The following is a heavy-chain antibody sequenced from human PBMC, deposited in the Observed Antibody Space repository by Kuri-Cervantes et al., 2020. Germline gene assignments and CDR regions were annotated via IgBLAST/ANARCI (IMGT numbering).Heavy chain of an antibody. CDR1: GFTFSSYA. Sequence: GGSLRLSCAASGFTFSSYAMHWVRQAPGKGLEWVAVISYEGSNKYYADSVKGRFTISRDNSKNSLYLQMNSLRDEDTAVYYCARDWGVRGVITLDYWGQGTLVTVSS. V-gene: IGHV3-30-3*01. CDR2: ISYEGSNK. CDR3: ARDWGVRGVITLDY. J-gene: IGHJ4*02. D-gene: IGHD3-10*01.